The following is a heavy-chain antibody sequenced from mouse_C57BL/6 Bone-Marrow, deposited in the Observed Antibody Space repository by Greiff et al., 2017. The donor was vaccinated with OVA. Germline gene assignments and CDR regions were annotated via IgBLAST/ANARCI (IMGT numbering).Heavy chain of an antibody. CDR2: ISSGSSTI. V-gene: IGHV5-17*01. Sequence: EVQRVESGGGLVKPGGSLKLSCAASGFTFSDYGMHWVRQAPEKGLEWVAYISSGSSTIYYADTVKGRFTISRDNAKNTLFLQMTSLRSEDTAMYYCARENKSAWFAYWGQGTLVTVSA. J-gene: IGHJ3*01. CDR1: GFTFSDYG. D-gene: IGHD5-1-1*01. CDR3: ARENKSAWFAY.